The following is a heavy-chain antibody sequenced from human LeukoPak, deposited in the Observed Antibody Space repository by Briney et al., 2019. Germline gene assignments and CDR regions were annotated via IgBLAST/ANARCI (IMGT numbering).Heavy chain of an antibody. V-gene: IGHV3-49*04. CDR2: IRSKAYGGTT. CDR1: GFIFGYYA. J-gene: IGHJ6*03. Sequence: PGGSLRLSCTPSGFIFGYYAMTWVRQAPGKGLEWVGFIRSKAYGGTTEYAASVKGRFTISRDDSKSIAYLQMNSLKTEDTAVYYCTRDWDSSSWSQYHYYMDVWGKGTTVTISS. D-gene: IGHD6-13*01. CDR3: TRDWDSSSWSQYHYYMDV.